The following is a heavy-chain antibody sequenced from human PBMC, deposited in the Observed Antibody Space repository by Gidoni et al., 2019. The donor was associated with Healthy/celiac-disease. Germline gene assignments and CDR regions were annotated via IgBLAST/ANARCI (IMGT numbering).Heavy chain of an antibody. J-gene: IGHJ3*02. CDR1: GFSFSSYA. Sequence: EVQLFASGGGLVQPGWSLRLSCAAAGFSFSSYAMSWVRQAPGKGLAWVSAISGSGGSTYYADSVKGRFTISRDNSKNTLYLQMNSLRAEDTAVYYWAKGGGLQWLAHEGAFDIWGQGTMVTVSS. V-gene: IGHV3-23*01. CDR3: AKGGGLQWLAHEGAFDI. CDR2: ISGSGGST. D-gene: IGHD6-19*01.